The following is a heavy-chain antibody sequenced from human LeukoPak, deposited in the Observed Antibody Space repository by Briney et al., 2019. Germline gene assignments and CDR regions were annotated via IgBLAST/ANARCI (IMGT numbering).Heavy chain of an antibody. CDR2: IWYDGSNK. Sequence: RSLRLSGAASGFTFSSYGMHWVRQAPGKGLEWVAVIWYDGSNKYYADSVKGRFTISRDNSKNTLYLQMNSLRAEDTAVYYCARDYGDYSYYFDYWGQGTLVTVSS. CDR1: GFTFSSYG. CDR3: ARDYGDYSYYFDY. V-gene: IGHV3-33*01. J-gene: IGHJ4*01. D-gene: IGHD4-17*01.